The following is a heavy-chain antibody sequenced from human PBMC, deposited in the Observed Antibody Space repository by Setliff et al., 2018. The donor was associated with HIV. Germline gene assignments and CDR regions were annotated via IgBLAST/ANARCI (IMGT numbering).Heavy chain of an antibody. CDR1: GDSVNDRSYF. CDR2: FYYNGSS. J-gene: IGHJ6*03. CDR3: ARGPGTPQITMVRGFYLDV. D-gene: IGHD3-10*01. Sequence: SETLSLTCTVSGDSVNDRSYFWGWIRQPPGKGLEWIGTFYYNGSSRYNPSLKSRVTISVDTSKNQFSLNLNSVTAADTAVYYCARGPGTPQITMVRGFYLDVWGKGTTVTVSS. V-gene: IGHV4-39*01.